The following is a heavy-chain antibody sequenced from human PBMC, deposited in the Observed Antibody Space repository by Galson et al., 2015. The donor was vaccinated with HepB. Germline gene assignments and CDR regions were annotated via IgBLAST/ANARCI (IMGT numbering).Heavy chain of an antibody. J-gene: IGHJ4*02. CDR3: ARASSYSSSYYDF. D-gene: IGHD6-13*01. CDR1: GGSITSSCW. CDR2: IYHSGSS. V-gene: IGHV4-4*02. Sequence: ETLSLTCAVSGGSITSSCWWSWVRQPPGKGLEWIGDIYHSGSSNYKPSLKSRVTISVDKSKNQFSLQLRSVTAADAAVYYCARASSYSSSYYDFWGQGILVTVSS.